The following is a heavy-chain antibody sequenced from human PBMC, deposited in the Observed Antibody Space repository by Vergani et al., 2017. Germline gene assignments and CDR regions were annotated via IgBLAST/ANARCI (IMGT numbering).Heavy chain of an antibody. CDR3: ARGRCLGDSCYKPLFDY. CDR2: IHTRGST. CDR1: GGSINSHNYY. V-gene: IGHV4-61*02. D-gene: IGHD2-15*01. Sequence: QVQLQESGPGLVKPSQPLSLTCTVSGGSINSHNYYWSWIRQPSGKGLEWIGRIHTRGSTNSNPALKSRVTMSEDTSKHQFSLNLTFVTDADTAVYFCARGRCLGDSCYKPLFDYWGQGILVTVSS. J-gene: IGHJ4*02.